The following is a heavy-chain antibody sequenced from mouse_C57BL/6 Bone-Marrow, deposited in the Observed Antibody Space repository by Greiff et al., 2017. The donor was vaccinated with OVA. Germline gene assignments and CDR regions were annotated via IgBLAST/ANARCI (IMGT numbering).Heavy chain of an antibody. D-gene: IGHD2-4*01. CDR3: ARPGDYDPAWFAY. J-gene: IGHJ3*01. Sequence: EVKLMESGGDLVKPGGSLKLSCAASGFTFSSYGMSWVRQTPDKRLEWVATISSGGSYTYYPDSVKGRFTISRDNAKNTLYLQMSSLKSEDTAMDYCARPGDYDPAWFAYWGQGTLVTVSA. CDR1: GFTFSSYG. V-gene: IGHV5-6*01. CDR2: ISSGGSYT.